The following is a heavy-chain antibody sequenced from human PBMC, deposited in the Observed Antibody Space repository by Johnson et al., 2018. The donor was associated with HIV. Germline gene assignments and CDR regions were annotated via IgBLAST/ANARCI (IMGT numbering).Heavy chain of an antibody. Sequence: QVQLVESGGGVVQPGRSLRLSCAASGFTFSSYAMHWVRPAPGKGLEWVAVISYVGSNKYYADSVKGRFTISRDNSKNTLYLQMNSLRAGDTAIYYCARGGSSGWSGFLAFDIWGQGTMVTVSS. D-gene: IGHD6-19*01. CDR2: ISYVGSNK. CDR1: GFTFSSYA. V-gene: IGHV3-30*14. J-gene: IGHJ3*02. CDR3: ARGGSSGWSGFLAFDI.